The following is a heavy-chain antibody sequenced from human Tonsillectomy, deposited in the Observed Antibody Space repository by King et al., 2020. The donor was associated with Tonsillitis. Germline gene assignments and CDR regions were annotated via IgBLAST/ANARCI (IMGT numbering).Heavy chain of an antibody. D-gene: IGHD6-13*01. CDR1: GYTFTAYY. CDR3: ARGTNLAGGDY. V-gene: IGHV1-2*02. Sequence: VQLVESGAEVKKPGASVKVSCKASGYTFTAYYMHWVRQAPGQGLEWMGWISPNSGGTNYAQKFQGRVTMTRDTYISTAYMEVSRLRSDDTAIYYCARGTNLAGGDYWGQGTLVTVSS. J-gene: IGHJ4*02. CDR2: ISPNSGGT.